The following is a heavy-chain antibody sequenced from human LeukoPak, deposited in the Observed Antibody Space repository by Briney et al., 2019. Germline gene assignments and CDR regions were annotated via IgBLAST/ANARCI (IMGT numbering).Heavy chain of an antibody. J-gene: IGHJ4*02. CDR3: TNGIYRTSY. Sequence: GSLRLSCAASGFTFTAYWMTWVRQAPGKGLEWVAHISQDGTETYFLDSVRGRFTISRDNAKNSLYLQMNSLRAEDTAVYYCTNGIYRTSYWGQGTLVTVSS. D-gene: IGHD1-26*01. CDR2: ISQDGTET. CDR1: GFTFTAYW. V-gene: IGHV3-7*01.